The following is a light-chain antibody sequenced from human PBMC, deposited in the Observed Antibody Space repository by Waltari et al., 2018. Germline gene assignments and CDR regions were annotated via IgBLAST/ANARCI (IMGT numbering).Light chain of an antibody. CDR2: GAS. CDR3: QQYNEWPHT. CDR1: QSLWSS. V-gene: IGKV3-15*01. J-gene: IGKJ2*01. Sequence: EIVMTQSPGTLSVSPGERATLSCRASQSLWSSLVWFQQKPGQGPRLLIYGASTRATDIPARFSGSGSGKDFPLTIHGLQSEDFAFYYCQQYNEWPHTFGQGTKLEI.